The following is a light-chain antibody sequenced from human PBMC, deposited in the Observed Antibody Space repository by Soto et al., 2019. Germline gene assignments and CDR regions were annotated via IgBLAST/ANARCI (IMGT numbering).Light chain of an antibody. CDR1: SSDIDGYTY. Sequence: QSALTQPASVSGSPGQSITISCTGTSSDIDGYTYVSWYQQHPGKAPKLMIYDVTYRPSGVSNRFSGSKSGNTASLTTSGLQAEDEADYYCSSSTSSNVLFGGGTKLTVL. J-gene: IGLJ3*02. CDR3: SSSTSSNVL. V-gene: IGLV2-14*01. CDR2: DVT.